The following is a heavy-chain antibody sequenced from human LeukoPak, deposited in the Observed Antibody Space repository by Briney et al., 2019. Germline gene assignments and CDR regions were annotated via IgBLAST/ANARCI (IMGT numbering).Heavy chain of an antibody. CDR2: INPNSGGT. D-gene: IGHD3-16*02. V-gene: IGHV1-2*02. CDR3: ASTYYDYVWGSYRFYGMDV. Sequence: ASVTVSCMASGYTFTGYYMHWVRQAPGQGLEWMGWINPNSGGTNYAQKFQGRVTMTRDTSISTAYMELSRLRSDDTAVYYCASTYYDYVWGSYRFYGMDVWGQGTTVTVSS. CDR1: GYTFTGYY. J-gene: IGHJ6*02.